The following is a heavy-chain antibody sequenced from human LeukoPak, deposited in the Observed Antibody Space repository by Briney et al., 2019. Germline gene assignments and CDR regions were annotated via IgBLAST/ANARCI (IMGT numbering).Heavy chain of an antibody. J-gene: IGHJ5*02. CDR2: IYTSGST. D-gene: IGHD3-10*01. V-gene: IGHV4-4*07. CDR3: ARIKYYYGSGRGYWFDP. Sequence: PSETLSLTCTVSGGSISSYHWSWIRQPAGKGLEWIGRIYTSGSTNYNPSLKSRVTMSVDTSKNQFSLKLSSVTAADTAVYYCARIKYYYGSGRGYWFDPWGQGTLVTVSS. CDR1: GGSISSYH.